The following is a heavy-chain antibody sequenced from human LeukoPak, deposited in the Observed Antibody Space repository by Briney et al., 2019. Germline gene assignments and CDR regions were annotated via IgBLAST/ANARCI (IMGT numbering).Heavy chain of an antibody. CDR1: GGSISSSSYY. CDR3: ARHRSPYIVVVVAATLPYIDY. Sequence: SETLSLTCTVSGGSISSSSYYWGWIRQPPGQGLEWIGSIYYSGSTYYNPSLKSRVTISVDTSKNQFSLKLSSVTAADTAVCYCARHRSPYIVVVVAATLPYIDYWGQGTLVTVSS. CDR2: IYYSGST. J-gene: IGHJ4*02. V-gene: IGHV4-39*01. D-gene: IGHD2-15*01.